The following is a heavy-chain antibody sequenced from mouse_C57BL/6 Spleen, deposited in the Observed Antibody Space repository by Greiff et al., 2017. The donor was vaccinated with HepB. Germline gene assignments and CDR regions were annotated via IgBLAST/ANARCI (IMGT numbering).Heavy chain of an antibody. J-gene: IGHJ3*01. CDR1: GYTFTSYW. Sequence: QVQLQQPGAELVKPGASVKMSCKASGYTFTSYWITWVKQRPGQGLEWIGDIYPGSGSTNYNEKFKSKATLTVDTSSSTAYMQLSSLTSEDSAVYYCARLGIYYDYLAWFAYWGQGTLVTVSA. D-gene: IGHD2-4*01. CDR2: IYPGSGST. V-gene: IGHV1-55*01. CDR3: ARLGIYYDYLAWFAY.